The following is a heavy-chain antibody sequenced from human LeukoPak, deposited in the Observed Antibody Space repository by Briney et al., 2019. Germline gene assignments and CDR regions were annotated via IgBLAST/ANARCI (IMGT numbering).Heavy chain of an antibody. CDR2: IIPILGIA. D-gene: IGHD2-2*01. Sequence: ASVKVSCKASGGTFSSYAISWVRQAPGQGLEWMGRIIPILGIANYAQKFQGRVTITADKSTSTAYMELSSLRSEDTAVYYCARVGGYCSSTSCLDVRGKGTTVTVSS. CDR3: ARVGGYCSSTSCLDV. CDR1: GGTFSSYA. J-gene: IGHJ6*04. V-gene: IGHV1-69*04.